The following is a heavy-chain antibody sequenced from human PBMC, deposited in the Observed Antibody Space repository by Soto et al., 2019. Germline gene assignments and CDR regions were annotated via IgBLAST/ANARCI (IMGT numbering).Heavy chain of an antibody. CDR2: ISGSGGST. D-gene: IGHD3-3*01. CDR3: AKGAFWSGYYHRPLDYYYMDV. Sequence: PGGSLRLSCAASGFTFSSYAMSWVRQAPGKGLEWVSAISGSGGSTYYADSVKGRFTISRDNSKNTLYLQMNSLRAEDTAVYYCAKGAFWSGYYHRPLDYYYMDVWGRGTTVTVSS. J-gene: IGHJ6*03. CDR1: GFTFSSYA. V-gene: IGHV3-23*01.